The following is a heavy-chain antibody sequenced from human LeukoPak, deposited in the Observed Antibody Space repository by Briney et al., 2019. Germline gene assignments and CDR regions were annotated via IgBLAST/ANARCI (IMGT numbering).Heavy chain of an antibody. CDR2: IYYNERT. J-gene: IGHJ4*02. V-gene: IGHV4-59*01. CDR1: GDSISSYY. D-gene: IGHD3-16*02. Sequence: PSETLSLTCVVSGDSISSYYWTWIRQPPGKGLEWVGYIYYNERTSYNPSLKSRVTISADTSKNQFSLKLTSMTAADTAVYYCARSHLRLGESSWGQGTLVIVSS. CDR3: ARSHLRLGESS.